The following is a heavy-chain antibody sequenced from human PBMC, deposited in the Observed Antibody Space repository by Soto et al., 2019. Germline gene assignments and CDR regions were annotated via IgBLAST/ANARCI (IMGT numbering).Heavy chain of an antibody. V-gene: IGHV1-3*01. CDR1: SYTFTSYA. CDR2: MNAGNGNT. J-gene: IGHJ5*02. Sequence: SAKVLFKASSYTFTSYAMHWGRQAPGQRLVWMGWMNAGNGNTKYSQKFQGRVTITMDTSASTAYMELSSLRSEDTAVYYCARGGLVRYCSSTSCQPFDPWGQGTLVTVYS. D-gene: IGHD2-2*01. CDR3: ARGGLVRYCSSTSCQPFDP.